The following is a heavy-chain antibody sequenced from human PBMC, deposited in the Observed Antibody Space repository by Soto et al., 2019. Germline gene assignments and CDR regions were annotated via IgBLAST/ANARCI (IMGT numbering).Heavy chain of an antibody. D-gene: IGHD6-13*01. CDR3: ANPPFGSSSSSDY. Sequence: GGSLRLSCAASGFTLKNYAMNWVRQAPGKGLEWVSSLTGSGSAYYADSVKGRFTISRDNSKNTLYLHMTSLRAEDTAVYFCANPPFGSSSSSDYWGRGTPVTVSS. CDR1: GFTLKNYA. J-gene: IGHJ4*02. V-gene: IGHV3-23*01. CDR2: LTGSGSA.